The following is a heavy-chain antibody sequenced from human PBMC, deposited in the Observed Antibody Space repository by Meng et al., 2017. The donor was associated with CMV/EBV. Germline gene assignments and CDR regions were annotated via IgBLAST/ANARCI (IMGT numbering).Heavy chain of an antibody. D-gene: IGHD2-15*01. CDR2: IDYSGST. CDR1: GGSISSSSYY. Sequence: SETLSLTCTVSGGSISSSSYYWGWIRQPPGKGLEWIGSIDYSGSTYYNPSLKSRVTISVDTSKNQFSLKLSSVTAADTGVYYCASGALGYCSGGSCYPPYYGMDVWGQGTTVTVSS. J-gene: IGHJ6*02. CDR3: ASGALGYCSGGSCYPPYYGMDV. V-gene: IGHV4-39*07.